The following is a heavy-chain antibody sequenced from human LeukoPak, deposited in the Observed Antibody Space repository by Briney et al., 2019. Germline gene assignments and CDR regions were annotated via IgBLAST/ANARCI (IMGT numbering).Heavy chain of an antibody. V-gene: IGHV4-59*01. CDR2: IHYTGRT. Sequence: SETLSLTCTVSGGSISTDYWNWIRQPPGKGLEWIGYIHYTGRTNYNPSLKSRLTISIDTSKNQFSLKLSSVTAADTAVYYCARAEVLPDYYAISGGFDYWGQGTLVTVSS. CDR3: ARAEVLPDYYAISGGFDY. D-gene: IGHD3-10*01. J-gene: IGHJ4*02. CDR1: GGSISTDY.